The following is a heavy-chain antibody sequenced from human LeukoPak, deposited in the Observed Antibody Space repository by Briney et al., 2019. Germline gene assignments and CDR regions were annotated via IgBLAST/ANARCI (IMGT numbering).Heavy chain of an antibody. J-gene: IGHJ4*02. CDR3: ARLGDSSDYYYYFDY. CDR2: ISSSSSTI. Sequence: PGGSLRLSCAASGFTFSSYSMNWVRQAPGKGLEWVSYISSSSSTIYYADSVKGRFTISRDNAKNSLYLQMNSLSAEDTAVYYCARLGDSSDYYYYFDYWGQGTLVTVSS. V-gene: IGHV3-48*04. D-gene: IGHD3-22*01. CDR1: GFTFSSYS.